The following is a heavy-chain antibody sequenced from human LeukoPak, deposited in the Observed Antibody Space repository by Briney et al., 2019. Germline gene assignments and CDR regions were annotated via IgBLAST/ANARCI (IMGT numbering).Heavy chain of an antibody. CDR1: GYTFSNYW. J-gene: IGHJ4*02. CDR3: ARASRDGYNQNFDH. D-gene: IGHD5-24*01. CDR2: IYPGGSEA. Sequence: GESLKISCKGLGYTFSNYWSAWVRQMPGKGLEWMGIIYPGGSEARYDPSFQGHVTISADRSTSTAYLQWSSLRASDTAMYYCARASRDGYNQNFDHWGQGNLVTVSS. V-gene: IGHV5-51*01.